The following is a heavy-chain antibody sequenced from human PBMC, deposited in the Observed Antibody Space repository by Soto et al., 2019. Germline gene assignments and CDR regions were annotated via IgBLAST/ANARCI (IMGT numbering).Heavy chain of an antibody. CDR3: ARGSRKEYTSSWLDY. V-gene: IGHV3-30*03. J-gene: IGHJ4*02. Sequence: GGSLRLSCAASGFTFSSYGMHWVRQAPGEGLEWLAVISYDGSNKYYADSVKGRFTISRDNSKSTLYLQVNSLRAEDTAVYFCARGSRKEYTSSWLDYWGQGTLVTVSS. CDR2: ISYDGSNK. CDR1: GFTFSSYG. D-gene: IGHD6-6*01.